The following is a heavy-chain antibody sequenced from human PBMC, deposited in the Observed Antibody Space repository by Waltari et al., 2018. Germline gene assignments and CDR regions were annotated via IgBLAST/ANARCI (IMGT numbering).Heavy chain of an antibody. J-gene: IGHJ4*02. Sequence: VQLVESGGGLVQPGGSLRLSCAASGFTFSSYWLSWVRQAPGKGLEWVANIKQDGSEKYYVDSVKGRFTISRDNAKNSLYLQMNSLRAEDTAVYYCARVSGWGLGATDFDYWGQGTLVTVSS. D-gene: IGHD1-26*01. CDR3: ARVSGWGLGATDFDY. CDR2: IKQDGSEK. CDR1: GFTFSSYW. V-gene: IGHV3-7*01.